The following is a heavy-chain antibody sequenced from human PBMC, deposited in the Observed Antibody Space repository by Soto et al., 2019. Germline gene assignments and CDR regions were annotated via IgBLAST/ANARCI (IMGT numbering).Heavy chain of an antibody. CDR1: GDSVSSNTAS. Sequence: SQTLSLTCAIPGDSVSSNTASWNWIRQSPPRGLEWLGRTYFRSKWYNDYAVSVKSRIIINPDTSNNQFSRHLNSVTPEDTAVYFCAKGDNLGPKTGYAFDPWGQGIMVTVSS. J-gene: IGHJ5*02. D-gene: IGHD5-12*01. V-gene: IGHV6-1*01. CDR3: AKGDNLGPKTGYAFDP. CDR2: TYFRSKWYN.